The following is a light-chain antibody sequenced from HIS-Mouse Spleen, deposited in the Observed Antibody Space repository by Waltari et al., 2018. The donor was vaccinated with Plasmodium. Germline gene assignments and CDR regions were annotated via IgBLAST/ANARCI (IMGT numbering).Light chain of an antibody. CDR3: QQRSNWPIT. CDR1: QSVSSY. J-gene: IGKJ3*01. Sequence: EIVLTQSPATLSLSTGERATLSCRASQSVSSYLAWYQQKPGQAPRPLIYDASNRATGIPARFSGSGSGTDFTLTISSLEPEDFAVYYCQQRSNWPITFGPGTKVDIK. V-gene: IGKV3-11*01. CDR2: DAS.